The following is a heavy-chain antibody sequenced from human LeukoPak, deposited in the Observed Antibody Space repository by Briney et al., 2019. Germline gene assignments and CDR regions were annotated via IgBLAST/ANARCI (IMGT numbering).Heavy chain of an antibody. Sequence: GGSLRLSCAASGFTLSDYYMSWIRQAPGKGLEWISYISSSGSNIYYADSVKGRFTMSRDNAKGSLYLQTNSLRAEDTAIYYCARRRDYFDYWGQGTLVTVSS. J-gene: IGHJ4*02. CDR2: ISSSGSNI. V-gene: IGHV3-11*01. CDR3: ARRRDYFDY. CDR1: GFTLSDYY.